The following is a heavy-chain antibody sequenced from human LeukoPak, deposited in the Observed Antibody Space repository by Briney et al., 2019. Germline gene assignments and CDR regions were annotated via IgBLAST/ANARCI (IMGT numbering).Heavy chain of an antibody. CDR2: ISTSGDTT. CDR1: GFTFSSYS. CDR3: VKEGLKTTITGFYFYHYYMDV. Sequence: GGSLRLSCAASGFTFSSYSMNWVRQAPGKGLEWVSAISTSGDTTYYADSVKGRFTISRDNSKNTLYLQMNSLRAEDTAVYYCVKEGLKTTITGFYFYHYYMDVWGKGTTVTVSS. J-gene: IGHJ6*03. V-gene: IGHV3-23*01. D-gene: IGHD5-24*01.